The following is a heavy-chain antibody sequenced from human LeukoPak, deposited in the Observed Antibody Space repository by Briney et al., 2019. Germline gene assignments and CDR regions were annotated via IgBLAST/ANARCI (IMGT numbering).Heavy chain of an antibody. CDR2: VHLNGAT. CDR1: GGSILSTNW. D-gene: IGHD1-26*01. V-gene: IGHV4-4*02. J-gene: IGHJ4*02. CDR3: TRESGAFSPFGF. Sequence: SETLSPTCAVSGGSILSTNWWSWVRQPPGKGLEWIGEVHLNGATNYNPSVEGRATMSIDKSKNHLSLEVISVTAADTAMYYCTRESGAFSPFGFWGQGTLVTVSS.